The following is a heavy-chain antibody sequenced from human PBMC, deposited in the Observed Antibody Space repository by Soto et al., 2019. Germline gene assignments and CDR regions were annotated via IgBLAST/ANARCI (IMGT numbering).Heavy chain of an antibody. D-gene: IGHD6-13*01. Sequence: QVQLVQSGAELKKPGASVKVSCKASGYTFTNYGISWVRQAPGQGLEWMGWINTYHGNTKYAQKLQGRVTMTKDTSTSTAYMELTSLRSDDTDVYYCARSPGYSASWGYFYYGMKIWGQGTTVIASS. CDR3: ARSPGYSASWGYFYYGMKI. J-gene: IGHJ6*02. CDR1: GYTFTNYG. CDR2: INTYHGNT. V-gene: IGHV1-18*01.